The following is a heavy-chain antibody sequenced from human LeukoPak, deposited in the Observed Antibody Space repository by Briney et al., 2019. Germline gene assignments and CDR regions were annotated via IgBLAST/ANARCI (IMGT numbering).Heavy chain of an antibody. J-gene: IGHJ5*02. CDR3: AREVIMITFGGAPGWFDP. Sequence: SETLSLTCTVSGGSISSYYWSWIRQPPGKGLEWIGYIYYSGSTNYNPSLKSRVTISVDTSKNQFSLKLSSVTAEDTAVYYCAREVIMITFGGAPGWFDPWGQGTLVTVSS. CDR1: GGSISSYY. V-gene: IGHV4-59*01. D-gene: IGHD3-16*01. CDR2: IYYSGST.